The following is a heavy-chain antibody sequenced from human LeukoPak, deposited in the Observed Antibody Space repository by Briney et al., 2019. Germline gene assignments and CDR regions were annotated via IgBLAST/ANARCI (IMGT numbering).Heavy chain of an antibody. J-gene: IGHJ3*02. D-gene: IGHD1-1*01. V-gene: IGHV3-21*01. Sequence: PGGSLRLSCAASGFTFSSYSMNWVRQAPGKGLEWASSISSSSSYIYYADSVKGRFTISGDNAKNSLYLQMNSLRAEDTAVYYCARDQLGAFDIWGQGTMVTVSS. CDR2: ISSSSSYI. CDR1: GFTFSSYS. CDR3: ARDQLGAFDI.